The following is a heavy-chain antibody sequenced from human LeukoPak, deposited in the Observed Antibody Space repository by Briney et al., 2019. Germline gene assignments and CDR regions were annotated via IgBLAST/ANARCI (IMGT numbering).Heavy chain of an antibody. Sequence: ASVTVSCTASGGTFSSYAISWVRQAPGQGLEWMGRIIPILGIANYAQKFQGRVTITTDKSTSTAYMELSSLRSEDTAVYYCARDGSYYYDSNWGQGTLVTASS. CDR3: ARDGSYYYDSN. D-gene: IGHD3-22*01. V-gene: IGHV1-69*04. J-gene: IGHJ4*02. CDR1: GGTFSSYA. CDR2: IIPILGIA.